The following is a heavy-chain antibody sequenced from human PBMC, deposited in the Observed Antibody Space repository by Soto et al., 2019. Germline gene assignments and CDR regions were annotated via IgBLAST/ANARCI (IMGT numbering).Heavy chain of an antibody. J-gene: IGHJ4*02. CDR3: ASEDAVAGTLFGY. D-gene: IGHD6-19*01. CDR2: ISYDGSNK. V-gene: IGHV3-30-3*01. Sequence: GGSLRLSCAASGFTFSSYAMHWVRQAPGKGLEWVAVISYDGSNKYYADSVKGRFTISRDNSKNTLYLQMNSLRAEDTAVYYCASEDAVAGTLFGYWGQGTLVTVSS. CDR1: GFTFSSYA.